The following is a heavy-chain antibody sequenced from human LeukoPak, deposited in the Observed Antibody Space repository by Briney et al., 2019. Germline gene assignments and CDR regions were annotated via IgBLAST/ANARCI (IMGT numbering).Heavy chain of an antibody. CDR1: GFTFSTSG. D-gene: IGHD6-19*01. Sequence: GGSLRLSCAASGFTFSTSGMNWVRQAPGKGLEWVSSISSSSSYIYYADSVKGRFTISRDNSKNTLYLQMNSLRAEDTAVYHCAKDRSSVWYVGADFDCWGQGTLVTVSS. CDR2: ISSSSSYI. V-gene: IGHV3-21*04. J-gene: IGHJ4*02. CDR3: AKDRSSVWYVGADFDC.